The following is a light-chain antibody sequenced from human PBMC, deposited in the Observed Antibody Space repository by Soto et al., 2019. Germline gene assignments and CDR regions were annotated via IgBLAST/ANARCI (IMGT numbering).Light chain of an antibody. CDR3: SSYAGSNNYV. V-gene: IGLV2-8*01. CDR2: EVN. Sequence: QSALALTPSASGSPGQSVTISCTGTSSDVGNYDSVSWYQHHPGKAPQAVIYEVNKRPSGVPDRFSGSKSGNTASLTVSGLQAEDEGDYYCSSYAGSNNYVFGTGTKVT. CDR1: SSDVGNYDS. J-gene: IGLJ1*01.